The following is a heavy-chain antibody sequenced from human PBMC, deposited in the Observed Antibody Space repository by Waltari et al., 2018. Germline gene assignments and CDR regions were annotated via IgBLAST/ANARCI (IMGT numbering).Heavy chain of an antibody. CDR1: GFTFSSYW. CDR2: RKQDGSEK. J-gene: IGHJ4*02. Sequence: EVQLVESGGGLVQPGGSLRLSCVASGFTFSSYWMNWVRQAPGEWWGGVGNRKQDGSEKYLVDSVKGRFTICRDNAKNSLFLQMNSLRAEDTAVYYCATSRTFDYWGQGTLVTVSS. V-gene: IGHV3-7*01. D-gene: IGHD2-2*01. CDR3: ATSRTFDY.